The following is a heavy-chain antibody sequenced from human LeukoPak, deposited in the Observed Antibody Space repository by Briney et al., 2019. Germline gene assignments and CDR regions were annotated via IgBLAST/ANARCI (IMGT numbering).Heavy chain of an antibody. D-gene: IGHD3-3*01. CDR3: ARGGEWFIFDY. J-gene: IGHJ4*02. V-gene: IGHV4-61*02. CDR2: VYTSGST. CDR1: GGSISSGSYF. Sequence: SQTQSLTCTVSGGSISSGSYFWSWIRQPAGKGLEWIGRVYTSGSTNYHPSLKSRVTISIDTSKNQFSLRLSSVTAADTAVYYCARGGEWFIFDYWGQGTLVTVSS.